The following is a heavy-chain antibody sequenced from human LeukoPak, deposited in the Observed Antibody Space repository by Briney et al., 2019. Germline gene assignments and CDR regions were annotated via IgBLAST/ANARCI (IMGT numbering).Heavy chain of an antibody. CDR2: MNQDGSGK. Sequence: GRSLRLSCVVSGFTFKAYWMSWVRQAPGKGLEWVANMNQDGSGKYYVDSVKGRFTISRDNAKNLLFLQMNSLRAEDTAVYYCARDGSPWDSWGQGTLVTVSS. CDR1: GFTFKAYW. J-gene: IGHJ4*02. CDR3: ARDGSPWDS. V-gene: IGHV3-7*01. D-gene: IGHD6-13*01.